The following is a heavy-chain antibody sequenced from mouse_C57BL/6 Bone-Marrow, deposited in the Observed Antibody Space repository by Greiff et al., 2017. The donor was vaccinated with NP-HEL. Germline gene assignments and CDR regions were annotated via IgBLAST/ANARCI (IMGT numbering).Heavy chain of an antibody. CDR3: ARGYYYGPPWFAY. CDR2: IYWDDDK. J-gene: IGHJ3*01. CDR1: GFSLSTSGMG. V-gene: IGHV8-12*01. Sequence: QVTLKVCGPGILQSSQTLSLTCSFSGFSLSTSGMGVSWIRQPSGKGLEWLAHIYWDDDKRYNPSLKSRLTISKDTSRNQVFLKITSVDTADTATYYCARGYYYGPPWFAYWGQGTLVTVSA. D-gene: IGHD1-1*01.